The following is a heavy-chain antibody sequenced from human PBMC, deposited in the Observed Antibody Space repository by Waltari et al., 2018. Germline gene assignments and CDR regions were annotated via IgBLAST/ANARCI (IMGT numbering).Heavy chain of an antibody. V-gene: IGHV3-30*01. Sequence: VKLLEAAGGGVQPGTPLELSLTAFGVTLTAYARPGFLLAPGKGLEWVAVISSYGTNKFYAGSVKGRFTISRDNSKDTLFLQMNTLRAEDTALYYCAREFSGYDYGNDWYFDLWGRGTLVTVSS. CDR3: AREFSGYDYGNDWYFDL. CDR2: ISSYGTNK. CDR1: GVTLTAYA. D-gene: IGHD5-12*01. J-gene: IGHJ2*01.